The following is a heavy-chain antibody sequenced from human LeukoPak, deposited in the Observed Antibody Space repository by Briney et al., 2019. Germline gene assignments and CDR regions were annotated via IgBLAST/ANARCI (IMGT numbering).Heavy chain of an antibody. CDR1: GFTFSSYS. CDR3: ARDRSPSDTAMDAFDI. J-gene: IGHJ3*02. CDR2: ISSSSSYI. D-gene: IGHD5-18*01. Sequence: GGSLRLSCAASGFTFSSYSMNWVRQAPGKGLEWVSSISSSSSYIYYADSVKGRFTISRDNAKNSLYLQMNSLRAEDTAVYYCARDRSPSDTAMDAFDIWGQGTMVTVPS. V-gene: IGHV3-21*01.